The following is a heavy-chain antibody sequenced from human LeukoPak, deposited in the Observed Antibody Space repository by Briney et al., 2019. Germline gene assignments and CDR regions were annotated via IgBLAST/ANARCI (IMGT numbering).Heavy chain of an antibody. V-gene: IGHV3-21*01. CDR1: GFTFSSYS. CDR2: ISSSSSYI. Sequence: GGSLRLSCAASGFTFSSYSMNWVRQAPGKGLEWVSSISSSSSYIYYADSVKGRFTSSRDNAKNSLYLQMNSMRAEDTAVYYCARDLAPTEWLPGWFDPWGQGTLVTVSS. J-gene: IGHJ5*02. CDR3: ARDLAPTEWLPGWFDP. D-gene: IGHD3-3*01.